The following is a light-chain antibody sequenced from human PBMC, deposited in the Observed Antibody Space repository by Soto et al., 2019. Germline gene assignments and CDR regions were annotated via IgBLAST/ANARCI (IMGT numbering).Light chain of an antibody. CDR3: QQYDTSPWT. V-gene: IGKV3-20*01. CDR1: QSLSSSY. CDR2: GAS. Sequence: EIVLIQSPATLSLSPGESATLSCRASQSLSSSYLAWYQQKPGQAPRLLIYGASNRATAIPDRFSGSGSGTDFTLTISRLEPEDFAVYYCQQYDTSPWTFGQGTKV. J-gene: IGKJ1*01.